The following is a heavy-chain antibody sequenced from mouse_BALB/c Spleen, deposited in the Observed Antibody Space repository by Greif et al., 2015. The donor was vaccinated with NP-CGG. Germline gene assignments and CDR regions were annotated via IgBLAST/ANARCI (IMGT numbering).Heavy chain of an antibody. CDR2: INPDSSTI. CDR1: GFDFSRYW. D-gene: IGHD2-1*01. V-gene: IGHV4-1*02. Sequence: EVMLVESGGGLVQPGVSLKLSCAASGFDFSRYWMSWVRQAPGKGLEWIGEINPDSSTINYTPSLKDKFIISRDNAKNTLYLQMSKVRSEDTALYYCARPDPYGNYGAYWGQGTLVTVSA. J-gene: IGHJ3*01. CDR3: ARPDPYGNYGAY.